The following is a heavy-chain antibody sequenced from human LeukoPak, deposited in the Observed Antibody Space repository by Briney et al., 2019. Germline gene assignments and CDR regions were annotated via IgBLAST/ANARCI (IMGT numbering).Heavy chain of an antibody. V-gene: IGHV4-39*01. D-gene: IGHD3-10*01. J-gene: IGHJ4*02. CDR3: ARYYYGSGSYSFDY. CDR1: GGSISSSTYY. Sequence: SETLSLTCTVSGGSISSSTYYWGWIRQPPGKGLEWIGSIYYSGNTYYNPSLKSRVTISVDTSKNQFSLKLSSVTAVDTAIYYCARYYYGSGSYSFDYWGQGALVTVSS. CDR2: IYYSGNT.